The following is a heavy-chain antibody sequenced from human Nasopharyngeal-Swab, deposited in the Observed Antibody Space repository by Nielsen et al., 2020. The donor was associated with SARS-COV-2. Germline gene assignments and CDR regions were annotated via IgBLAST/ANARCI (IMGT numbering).Heavy chain of an antibody. D-gene: IGHD2-2*01. CDR3: ARGGVPEDIVAVPAAIDGAIDP. V-gene: IGHV3-11*06. CDR1: GFTFSDYY. J-gene: IGHJ5*02. CDR2: ISSSSSYT. Sequence: GESLKISCAASGFTFSDYYMSWIRQAPGKGLEWVSYISSSSSYTNYADSVKGRFTISRDNAKNSLYLQMNSLRAEDTAVYYCARGGVPEDIVAVPAAIDGAIDPWGQGTLVTVSS.